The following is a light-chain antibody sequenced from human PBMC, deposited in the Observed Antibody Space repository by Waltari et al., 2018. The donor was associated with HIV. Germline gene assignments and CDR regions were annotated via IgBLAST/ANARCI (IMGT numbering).Light chain of an antibody. CDR3: GTWDSSLSAGVV. CDR2: DNK. J-gene: IGLJ2*01. V-gene: IGLV1-51*01. Sequence: QSVLTQPPSVSAAPGQKVTISCSGSSSNIGNNYVSWYQQLPGTAPKLLIYDNKKRPSGIPDRFSGSKSGTSATLGITGLQTGDEADYYCGTWDSSLSAGVVFGGGTKLTVL. CDR1: SSNIGNNY.